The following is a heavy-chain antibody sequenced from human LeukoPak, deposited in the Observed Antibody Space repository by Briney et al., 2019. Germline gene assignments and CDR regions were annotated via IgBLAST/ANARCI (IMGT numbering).Heavy chain of an antibody. CDR1: RFSFTDAW. CDR3: TTGNY. CDR2: LKSKAAGGTT. J-gene: IGHJ4*02. Sequence: PGGSLRLSCAASRFSFTDAWMSWVRQAPGKGLEWVGHLKSKAAGGTTDYAAPVKARFTISGDDSKNTLYLQMNSLKTEDTAVYYCTTGNYGGQGTLVTVSS. V-gene: IGHV3-15*01.